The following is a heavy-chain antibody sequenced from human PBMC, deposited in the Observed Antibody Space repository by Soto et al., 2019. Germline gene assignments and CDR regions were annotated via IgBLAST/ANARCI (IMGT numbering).Heavy chain of an antibody. CDR1: GFTFSNYA. CDR3: AKDGTTYYYDSSGYPEAYYYYGMDV. Sequence: VGSLKLSFAASGFTFSNYAMSWVRQTPGKELEWVSAISGSGGSTYYADSVKGRFTISRDNSKNTLYLQMNSLRAEDTAVYYCAKDGTTYYYDSSGYPEAYYYYGMDVWGQGTTVTVSS. J-gene: IGHJ6*02. V-gene: IGHV3-23*01. CDR2: ISGSGGST. D-gene: IGHD3-22*01.